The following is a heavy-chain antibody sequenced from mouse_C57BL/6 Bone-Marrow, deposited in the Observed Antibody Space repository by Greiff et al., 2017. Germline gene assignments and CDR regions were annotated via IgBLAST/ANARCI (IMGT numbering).Heavy chain of an antibody. CDR1: GFTFSDYG. J-gene: IGHJ3*01. CDR2: ISSGSSTI. V-gene: IGHV5-17*01. CDR3: ARQLRSFAY. D-gene: IGHD3-2*02. Sequence: DVKLVESGGGLVKPGGSLKLSCAASGFTFSDYGMHWVRQAPEKGLEWVAYISSGSSTIYYADTVKGRFTISRDNAKNTLFLQMTSLRSEDTAMYYCARQLRSFAYWGQGTLVTVSA.